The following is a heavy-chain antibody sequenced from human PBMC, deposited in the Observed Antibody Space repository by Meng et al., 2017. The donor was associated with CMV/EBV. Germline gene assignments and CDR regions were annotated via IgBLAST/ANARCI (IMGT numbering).Heavy chain of an antibody. Sequence: ASVKVSCKASGGTFSSYAISWVRQAPGQGLEWMGWINPNSGGTNYAQKFQGRVTMTRDTSTSTVYMELSSLRSEDTAMYYCARDLGTDAFDIWGQGTMVTVSS. J-gene: IGHJ3*02. D-gene: IGHD6-13*01. V-gene: IGHV1-2*02. CDR1: GGTFSSYA. CDR2: INPNSGGT. CDR3: ARDLGTDAFDI.